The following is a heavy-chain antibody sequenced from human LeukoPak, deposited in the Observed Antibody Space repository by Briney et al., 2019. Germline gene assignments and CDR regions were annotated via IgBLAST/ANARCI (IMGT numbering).Heavy chain of an antibody. V-gene: IGHV3-7*01. CDR1: GFTFTTYW. D-gene: IGHD6-19*01. CDR3: ARDPSGWYFVDY. J-gene: IGHJ4*02. Sequence: GESLRLSCAASGFTFTTYWMSWVRQPPGKGLEWVANIKQDGTEKYYVDSVKGRFTISRDNAKNTLYLQMNSLRAEDTAVYYCARDPSGWYFVDYWGQGTLVTVSS. CDR2: IKQDGTEK.